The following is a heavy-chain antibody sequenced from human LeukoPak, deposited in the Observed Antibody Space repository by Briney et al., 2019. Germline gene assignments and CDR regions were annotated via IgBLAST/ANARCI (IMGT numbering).Heavy chain of an antibody. CDR2: IWYDGSNK. D-gene: IGHD3-3*01. CDR3: AKVLSLYYYYYMDV. CDR1: GFTFSSYG. V-gene: IGHV3-33*06. Sequence: GGSLRLSCAASGFTFSSYGMHGVRQAPGKGLEGVAVIWYDGSNKYYADSVKGRFTISRDNSKNTLYLQMNSLRAEDTAVYYCAKVLSLYYYYYMDVWGKGPTVTVSS. J-gene: IGHJ6*03.